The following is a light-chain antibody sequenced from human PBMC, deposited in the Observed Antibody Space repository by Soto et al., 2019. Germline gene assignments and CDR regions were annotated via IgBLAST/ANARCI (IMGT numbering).Light chain of an antibody. V-gene: IGKV3-20*01. CDR2: GAS. CDR3: QHYSISRCT. CDR1: QSVSSSY. Sequence: EIVLTQSPGTLSLSPGERATLSCRASQSVSSSYLAWYQQKPGQAPRLLIYGASSRATGIPDRFSGSGSGTDFTLTISRLEPEDFAVDYCQHYSISRCTFGPGTKVDI. J-gene: IGKJ3*01.